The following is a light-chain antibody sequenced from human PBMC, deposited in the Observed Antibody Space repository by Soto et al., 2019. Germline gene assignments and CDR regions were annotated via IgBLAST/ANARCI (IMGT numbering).Light chain of an antibody. Sequence: QAVLTQPPSASGTPGQRVTISCSGGSSNIGSNTVNWYQQLPGTAPNLLIYSNNQRPSGVPDRFSGSKSGTSASLAISGLQSEDEADYYYAAWDDTLNGVVFGGGTKLTVL. CDR2: SNN. J-gene: IGLJ2*01. V-gene: IGLV1-44*01. CDR1: SSNIGSNT. CDR3: AAWDDTLNGVV.